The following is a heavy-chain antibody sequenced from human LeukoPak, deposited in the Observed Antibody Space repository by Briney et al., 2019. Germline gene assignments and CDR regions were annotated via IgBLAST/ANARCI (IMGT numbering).Heavy chain of an antibody. Sequence: GGSLRLSCVVSGFTFSGHEMNWVRQAPGKGLEWVAHISATGATTYFADFARGRFTISRDNAKNSVWLQMSSLGAEDSAIYYCAAQYGSGSPSFFYAMDVWGPGTTVTVSS. J-gene: IGHJ6*02. D-gene: IGHD3-10*01. V-gene: IGHV3-48*03. CDR2: ISATGATT. CDR1: GFTFSGHE. CDR3: AAQYGSGSPSFFYAMDV.